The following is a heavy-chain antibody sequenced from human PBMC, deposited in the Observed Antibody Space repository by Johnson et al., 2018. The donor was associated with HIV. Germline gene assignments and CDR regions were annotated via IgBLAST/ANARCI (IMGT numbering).Heavy chain of an antibody. D-gene: IGHD3-9*01. CDR2: IRSDGSTT. J-gene: IGHJ3*02. V-gene: IGHV3-30*02. CDR3: AQGGAQCAGYCFRAFDM. CDR1: AFTFASYG. Sequence: QVQLVESGGGVVQPGGSLRLSCAASAFTFASYGMHWVRQAPGKGLEWVAFIRSDGSTTYYADSVKGRFTISRDNSKNTLSLQMNSLRAEDTAVYYCAQGGAQCAGYCFRAFDMWGQGTMVIVSS.